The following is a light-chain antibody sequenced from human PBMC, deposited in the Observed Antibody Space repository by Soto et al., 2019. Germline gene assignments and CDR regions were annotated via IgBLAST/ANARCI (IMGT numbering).Light chain of an antibody. CDR2: GAS. V-gene: IGKV3-15*01. CDR1: QSVSGN. J-gene: IGKJ5*01. Sequence: EIVMTQSPATLSVSPGERATLSCRASQSVSGNLAWYQQKPGQAPSLLIYGASTRATGLPARFSGSGSGTEFTLTISSLQSEDFAVYYCQQYNNWLITFGQGTRLAIK. CDR3: QQYNNWLIT.